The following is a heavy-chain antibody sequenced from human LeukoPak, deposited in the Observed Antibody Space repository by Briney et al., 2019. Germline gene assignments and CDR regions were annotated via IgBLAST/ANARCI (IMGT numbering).Heavy chain of an antibody. CDR3: ARDRRYCSGGSCYSDCFDY. D-gene: IGHD2-15*01. CDR2: IYYSGST. J-gene: IGHJ4*02. CDR1: GGSISSYY. Sequence: SETLSLTCTVSGGSISSYYWSWIRQPPGKGLEWIGYIYYSGSTNYNPSLKSRVTISVDTSKNQFSLKLSSVTAADTAVYYCARDRRYCSGGSCYSDCFDYWGQGTLVTVSS. V-gene: IGHV4-59*01.